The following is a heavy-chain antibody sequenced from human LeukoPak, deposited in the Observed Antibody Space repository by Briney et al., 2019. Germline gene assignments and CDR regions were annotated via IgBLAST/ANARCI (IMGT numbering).Heavy chain of an antibody. V-gene: IGHV3-21*01. CDR2: ISSSSSYI. D-gene: IGHD6-13*01. CDR1: GFTFSSYS. J-gene: IGHJ4*02. CDR3: ARDLSGSWSYYFDY. Sequence: PGGSLRLSCAASGFTFSSYSMNWVRQAPGKGLEWVSSISSSSSYIYYADSVKGRFTISRDNAKNSLYLQMNSLRAEDTAVYYCARDLSGSWSYYFDYWGQGTLVTVSS.